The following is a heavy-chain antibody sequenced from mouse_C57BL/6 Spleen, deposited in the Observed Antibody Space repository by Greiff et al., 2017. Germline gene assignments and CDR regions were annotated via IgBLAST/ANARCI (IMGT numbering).Heavy chain of an antibody. V-gene: IGHV1-82*01. J-gene: IGHJ3*01. CDR2: IYPGDGDT. CDR3: ARDYGSSDAFAY. CDR1: GYAFSSSW. D-gene: IGHD1-1*01. Sequence: VMLVESGPELVKPGASVKISCKASGYAFSSSWMNWVKQRPGKGLEWIGRIYPGDGDTNYNGKFKGKATLTADKSSSTAYMQLSSLTSEDSAVYFCARDYGSSDAFAYWGQGTLVTVSA.